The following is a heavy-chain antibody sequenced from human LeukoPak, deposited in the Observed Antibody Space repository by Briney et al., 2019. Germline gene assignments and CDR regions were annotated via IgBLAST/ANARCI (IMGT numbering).Heavy chain of an antibody. J-gene: IGHJ6*03. V-gene: IGHV4-34*01. CDR3: ARPSSGWSNYYYYYYMDV. Sequence: SETLFLTCAVYGGSFSGYYWSWIRQPPGKGLEWIGEINHSGSTSYNPSLKSRVNISVDTSKNQFSLKVSSVTAADTAVYYCARPSSGWSNYYYYYYMDVWGKGTTVTISS. CDR2: INHSGST. CDR1: GGSFSGYY. D-gene: IGHD6-19*01.